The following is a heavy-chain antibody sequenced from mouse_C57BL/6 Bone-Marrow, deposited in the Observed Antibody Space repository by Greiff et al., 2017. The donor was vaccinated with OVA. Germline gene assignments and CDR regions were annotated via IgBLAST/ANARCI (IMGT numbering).Heavy chain of an antibody. D-gene: IGHD2-10*02. CDR3: ARHGYGNYGTRYFDF. CDR1: GFTFSSYT. Sequence: EVMLVESGGGLVKPGGSLKLSCAASGFTFSSYTMSWVRQTPEKRLEWVATISGGGGNTYYPDRVKGRFTISRDNAKNTLYLQMSSLRSEDTALYYCARHGYGNYGTRYFDFWGTGTTVTVSS. V-gene: IGHV5-9*01. J-gene: IGHJ1*03. CDR2: ISGGGGNT.